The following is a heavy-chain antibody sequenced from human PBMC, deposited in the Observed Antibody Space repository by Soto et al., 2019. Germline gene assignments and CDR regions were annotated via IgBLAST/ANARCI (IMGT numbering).Heavy chain of an antibody. CDR3: ARFSGEVGATWFSY. D-gene: IGHD1-26*01. V-gene: IGHV1-69*13. Sequence: ASVKVSCKASGGTFSSYAISWVRQAPGQGLEWMGGIIPIFGTANYAQKFQGRVTITADESTSTAYMELSSLRSEDTAVYYCARFSGEVGATWFSYWGQGTLVTVSS. J-gene: IGHJ4*02. CDR2: IIPIFGTA. CDR1: GGTFSSYA.